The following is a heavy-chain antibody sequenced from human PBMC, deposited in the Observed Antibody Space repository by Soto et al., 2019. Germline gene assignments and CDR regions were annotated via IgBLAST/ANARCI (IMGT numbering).Heavy chain of an antibody. J-gene: IGHJ5*02. Sequence: QITLKESGPTLVKPTQALTLTCSFSGFSFNTGGRGVGWIRQPPGKALEWLALIYWNDDKRFSPSLKSRLTTTKDPPKTRVALKHTNMDPGDTPTYSWAHRAPGASPRETGSPPGGQGPLVPVPS. V-gene: IGHV2-5*01. CDR3: AHRAPGASPRETGSPP. CDR1: GFSFNTGGRG. D-gene: IGHD3-10*01. CDR2: IYWNDDK.